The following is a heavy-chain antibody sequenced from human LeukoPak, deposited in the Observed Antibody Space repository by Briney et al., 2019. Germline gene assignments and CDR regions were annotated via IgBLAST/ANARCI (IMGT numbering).Heavy chain of an antibody. CDR1: GFTFSSYG. Sequence: GGSLRLSCAASGFTFSSYGMHWVRQAPGKGLEWVAVISYDGSNKYYADSVKGRFTISRDNSKNTLYLQMNSLRAEDTAVYYCAKDRLYQYYFDYWGQGTLVTVSS. CDR2: ISYDGSNK. V-gene: IGHV3-30*18. D-gene: IGHD2-2*01. J-gene: IGHJ4*02. CDR3: AKDRLYQYYFDY.